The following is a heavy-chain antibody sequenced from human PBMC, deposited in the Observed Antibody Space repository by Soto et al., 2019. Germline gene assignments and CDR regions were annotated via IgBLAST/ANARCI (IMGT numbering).Heavy chain of an antibody. V-gene: IGHV3-64D*08. CDR1: GFTFSSYA. D-gene: IGHD2-2*01. J-gene: IGHJ4*02. CDR3: VKDREKYQLPRSLDY. CDR2: ISSNGGST. Sequence: GGSLRLSCSASGFTFSSYAMHWVRQAPGKGLEYVSAISSNGGSTYYADSVKGRFTISRDNSKNTLYLQMSSLRAEDTAVYYCVKDREKYQLPRSLDYWGQGTLVTVSS.